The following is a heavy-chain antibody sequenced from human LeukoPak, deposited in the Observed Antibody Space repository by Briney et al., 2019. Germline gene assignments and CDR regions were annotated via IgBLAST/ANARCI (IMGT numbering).Heavy chain of an antibody. CDR3: ARLDYSKFTFAP. J-gene: IGHJ5*02. D-gene: IGHD4-11*01. CDR2: ISSSGSTI. CDR1: GFTFSSYE. V-gene: IGHV3-48*03. Sequence: GGSLRLSCAASGFTFSSYEMNWVRQAPGKGLEWVSYISSSGSTIYYADSVKGRFTISRDNAKNSLYLQMNSLRAEDTAVYYCARLDYSKFTFAPWGEETLVTVSS.